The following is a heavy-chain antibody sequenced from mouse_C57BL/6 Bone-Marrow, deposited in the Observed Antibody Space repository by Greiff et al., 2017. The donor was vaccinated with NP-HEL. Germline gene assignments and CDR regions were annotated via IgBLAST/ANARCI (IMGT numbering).Heavy chain of an antibody. Sequence: QVQLQQPGAELVRPGTSVKLSCKASGYTFTSYWMHWVKQRPGQGHEWIGVIDPSDSYTNYNQKFKGKATLTVDTSSSTAYMQLSSLTSEDSAVYYCARCDYGYYLDYWGQGTTLTVSS. CDR2: IDPSDSYT. CDR1: GYTFTSYW. V-gene: IGHV1-59*01. J-gene: IGHJ2*01. D-gene: IGHD2-2*01. CDR3: ARCDYGYYLDY.